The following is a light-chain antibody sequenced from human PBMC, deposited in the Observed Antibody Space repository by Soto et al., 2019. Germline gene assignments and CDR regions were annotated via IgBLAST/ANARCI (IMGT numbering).Light chain of an antibody. Sequence: QSALTQPPSVSGSPGQSVTISCTGTSTDFVSYSRVSWYQQPPGTAPKLIIYEASNRPSGVPDHFSGSKSGNTASLTISGLQAADEADYYCSLYTSENTYVFGTGTKVTVL. J-gene: IGLJ1*01. V-gene: IGLV2-18*01. CDR3: SLYTSENTYV. CDR2: EAS. CDR1: STDFVSYSR.